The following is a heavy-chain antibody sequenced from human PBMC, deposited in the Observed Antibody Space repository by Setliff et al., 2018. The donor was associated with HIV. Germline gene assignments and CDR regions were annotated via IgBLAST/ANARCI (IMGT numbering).Heavy chain of an antibody. CDR2: IGGSGVSGGGGTT. Sequence: GGSLRLSCAASGFTFKTYAMSWVRQAPGKGLEWVSAIGGSGVSGGGGTTYYADSVKGRFTISRDNSKDTVYLQMDNLRAEDTAIYYCVRGVFDYWGQGVLVTVSS. CDR3: VRGVFDY. J-gene: IGHJ4*02. CDR1: GFTFKTYA. V-gene: IGHV3-23*01.